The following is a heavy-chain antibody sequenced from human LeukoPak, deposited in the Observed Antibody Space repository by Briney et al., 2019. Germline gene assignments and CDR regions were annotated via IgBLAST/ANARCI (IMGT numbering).Heavy chain of an antibody. Sequence: SETLSLTCTVSGGSISSSSYYWGWIRQPPGKGLEWIGSIYYSGSTYYNPSLKSRVTISVDTSKNQFSLKLRSVTAADTAVYYCARTPYCSSTSCFAEYYQHWGQGTLVTVPS. V-gene: IGHV4-39*01. CDR1: GGSISSSSYY. CDR3: ARTPYCSSTSCFAEYYQH. D-gene: IGHD2-2*01. CDR2: IYYSGST. J-gene: IGHJ1*01.